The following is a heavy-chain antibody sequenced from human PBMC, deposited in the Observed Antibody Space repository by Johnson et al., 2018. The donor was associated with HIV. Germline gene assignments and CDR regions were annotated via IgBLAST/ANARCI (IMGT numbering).Heavy chain of an antibody. CDR2: IHSAGST. V-gene: IGHV3-66*01. CDR1: GFSVTSKY. D-gene: IGHD3-10*01. CDR3: ARGPEVRGVIIGFDL. J-gene: IGHJ3*01. Sequence: VQLVESGGGVVQPGGSLRLSCGASGFSVTSKYLSWVRQARGKGLAWVSLIHSAGSTSYADSVKGRFTISRDNSKNTLYLQMNSLRVEDTAVYFCARGPEVRGVIIGFDLWGQGTMVTVSS.